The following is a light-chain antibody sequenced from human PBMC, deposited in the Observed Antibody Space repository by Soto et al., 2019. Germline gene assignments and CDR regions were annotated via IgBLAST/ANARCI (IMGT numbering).Light chain of an antibody. CDR2: LAS. Sequence: EIVLTQSPGTLSLSPGERATLSCRASQSVTNNYLAWYQQKTGQTPRLIVYLASSRAPGIPDRFSGSGSGTHFTLTIRRVEPEDFAVYYCQQYDSSPWTFGQGTKVEIK. V-gene: IGKV3-20*01. J-gene: IGKJ1*01. CDR3: QQYDSSPWT. CDR1: QSVTNNY.